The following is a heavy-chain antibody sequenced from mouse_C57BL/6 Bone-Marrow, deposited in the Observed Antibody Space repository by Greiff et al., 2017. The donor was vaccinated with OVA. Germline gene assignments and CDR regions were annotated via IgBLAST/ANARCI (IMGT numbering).Heavy chain of an antibody. CDR2: IDPETGGT. CDR1: GYTFTDYE. V-gene: IGHV1-15*01. CDR3: TRGYSNYYAMDY. J-gene: IGHJ4*01. Sequence: QVQLKESGAELVRPGASVTLSCKASGYTFTDYEMHWVKQTPVHGLEWIGAIDPETGGTAYNQKFKGKAILTADKSASKAYMERRSLTSEDSAVYYCTRGYSNYYAMDYWGQGTSVTVSS. D-gene: IGHD2-5*01.